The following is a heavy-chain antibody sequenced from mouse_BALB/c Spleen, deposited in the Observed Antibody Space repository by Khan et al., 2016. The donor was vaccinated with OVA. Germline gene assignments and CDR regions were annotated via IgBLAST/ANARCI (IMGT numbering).Heavy chain of an antibody. D-gene: IGHD1-1*01. CDR3: TRPIYYYDALDY. J-gene: IGHJ4*01. CDR1: GFNIKDTY. Sequence: VQLKQSGAELVKPGASVKLSCTASGFNIKDTYIHWVKQRPEQGLEWIGRIDPANGHTKYDPKFQGKATLTADTSSNTAYLQLISLTYEDTAVDYCTRPIYYYDALDYWGQGTSVAVSS. V-gene: IGHV14-3*02. CDR2: IDPANGHT.